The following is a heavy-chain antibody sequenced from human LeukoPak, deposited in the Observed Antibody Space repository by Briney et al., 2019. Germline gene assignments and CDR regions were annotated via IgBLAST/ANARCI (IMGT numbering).Heavy chain of an antibody. V-gene: IGHV3-11*04. CDR2: IRSSSSTI. J-gene: IGHJ4*02. CDR1: GFAVSAAY. Sequence: GGSLRLSCEASGFAVSAAYMSWVRQAPGKGLEWVSYIRSSSSTIYYADSVKGRFTISRDNAKNSLYLQMNSLRAEDTAVYYCARSPDIVVVVAATEYYFDYWGQGTLVTVSS. D-gene: IGHD2-15*01. CDR3: ARSPDIVVVVAATEYYFDY.